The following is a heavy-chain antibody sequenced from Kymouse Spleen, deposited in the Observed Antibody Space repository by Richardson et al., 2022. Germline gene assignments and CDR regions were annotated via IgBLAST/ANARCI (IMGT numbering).Heavy chain of an antibody. Sequence: EVQLVESGGGLVQPGGSLRLSCAASGFTFSSYDMHWVRQATGKGLEWVSAIGTAGDTYYPGSVKGRFTISRENAKNSLYLQMNSLRAGDTAVYYCARGITGTTYGANWFDPWGQGTLVTVSS. J-gene: IGHJ5*02. CDR3: ARGITGTTYGANWFDP. V-gene: IGHV3-13*01. D-gene: IGHD1-7*01. CDR2: IGTAGDT. CDR1: GFTFSSYD.